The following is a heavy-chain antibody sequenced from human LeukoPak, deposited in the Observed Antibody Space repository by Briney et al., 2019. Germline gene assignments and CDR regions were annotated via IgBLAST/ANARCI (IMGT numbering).Heavy chain of an antibody. J-gene: IGHJ4*02. CDR1: GFTFSSYA. V-gene: IGHV3-30*04. CDR3: ARDRYYDILTGYYMESGFDY. D-gene: IGHD3-9*01. CDR2: ISYDGSNK. Sequence: GGSLRLSCAASGFTFSSYAMHWVCQAPGKGLEWVAVISYDGSNKYYADSVKGRFTISRDNSKNTLYLQMNSLRAEDTAVYYCARDRYYDILTGYYMESGFDYWGQGTLVTVSS.